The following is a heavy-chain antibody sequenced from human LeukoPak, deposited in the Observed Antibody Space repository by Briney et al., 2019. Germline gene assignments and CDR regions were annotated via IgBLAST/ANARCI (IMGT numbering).Heavy chain of an antibody. CDR3: ARGPIYYGDPRGNWFDP. Sequence: EASVKVSCKASGYTFTSYDINWVRQATGQGLEWMGWMNPNSGNTGYAQKFQGRVTMTRNTSISTAYMELGSLRSEDTAVYYCARGPIYYGDPRGNWFDPWGQGTLVTVSS. J-gene: IGHJ5*02. V-gene: IGHV1-8*01. CDR2: MNPNSGNT. D-gene: IGHD4-17*01. CDR1: GYTFTSYD.